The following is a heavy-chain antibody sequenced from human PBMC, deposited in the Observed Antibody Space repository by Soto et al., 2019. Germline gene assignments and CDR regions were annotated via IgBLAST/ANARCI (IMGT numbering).Heavy chain of an antibody. J-gene: IGHJ2*01. D-gene: IGHD6-19*01. CDR2: INHSGTT. Sequence: ETLSLTCSVYGGSFSPYFWSWLRQPPGKGLEWIGEINHSGTTNYNPSLTRRATLSVDTSKNQVSLKLTSVTAADTAVYYCARLASGWQYYYFDFWGRGTPVTVSS. CDR3: ARLASGWQYYYFDF. V-gene: IGHV4-34*01. CDR1: GGSFSPYF.